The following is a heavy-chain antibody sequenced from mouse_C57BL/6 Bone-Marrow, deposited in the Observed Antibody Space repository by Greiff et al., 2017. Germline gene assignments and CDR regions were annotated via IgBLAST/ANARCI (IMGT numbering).Heavy chain of an antibody. J-gene: IGHJ2*01. CDR1: GYTFTSYW. CDR3: AREGGGDYFDY. V-gene: IGHV1-64*01. CDR2: IHPNSGST. Sequence: QVQLQQPGAELVKPGASVKLSCKASGYTFTSYWMHWVKQRPGQGLEWIGMIHPNSGSTNYNEKFKSKATLTVDKSSSTAYMQLSSLTSEDSAVYYCAREGGGDYFDYRGQGTTLTVSS.